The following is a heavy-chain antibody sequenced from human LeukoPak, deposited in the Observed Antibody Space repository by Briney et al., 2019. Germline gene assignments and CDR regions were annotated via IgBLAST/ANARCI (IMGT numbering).Heavy chain of an antibody. CDR2: ISWNSGSI. D-gene: IGHD2-2*01. Sequence: PGGSLRLSCAASGFTFSSYAMHWVRQAPGKGLEWVSGISWNSGSIGYADSVKGRFTISRDNAKNSLYLQMNSLRAEDTALYYCAKGSQYQLLSDFDYWGQGTLVTVSS. CDR3: AKGSQYQLLSDFDY. CDR1: GFTFSSYA. V-gene: IGHV3-9*01. J-gene: IGHJ4*02.